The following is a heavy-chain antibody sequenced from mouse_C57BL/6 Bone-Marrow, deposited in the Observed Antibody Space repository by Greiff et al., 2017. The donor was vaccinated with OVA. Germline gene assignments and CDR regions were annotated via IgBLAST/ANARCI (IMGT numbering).Heavy chain of an antibody. CDR3: ARRGNYGSSYYAWFAY. CDR1: GFTFSDYG. Sequence: EVKLQESGGGLVKPGGSLKLSCAASGFTFSDYGMHWVRQAPEKGLEWVAYISSGSSTIYSAATVKGRFTISRENAKNTLFLQMTSLRSEDTAMYYCARRGNYGSSYYAWFAYWGQGTLVTVSA. J-gene: IGHJ3*01. D-gene: IGHD1-1*01. V-gene: IGHV5-17*01. CDR2: ISSGSSTI.